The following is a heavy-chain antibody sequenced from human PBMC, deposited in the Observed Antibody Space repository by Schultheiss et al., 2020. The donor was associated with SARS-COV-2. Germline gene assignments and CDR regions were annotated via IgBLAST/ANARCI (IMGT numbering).Heavy chain of an antibody. Sequence: GGSLRLSCAASGFTFSSYGMHWVRQAPGKGLEWVTVISYHGSNKHYADSVKGRFTISRDNAKNSLYLQMNSLRAEDTAVYYCARDGDYYDYYYYGMDVWGQGTTVTVSS. J-gene: IGHJ6*02. CDR1: GFTFSSYG. D-gene: IGHD2-21*02. CDR3: ARDGDYYDYYYYGMDV. V-gene: IGHV3-30*12. CDR2: ISYHGSNK.